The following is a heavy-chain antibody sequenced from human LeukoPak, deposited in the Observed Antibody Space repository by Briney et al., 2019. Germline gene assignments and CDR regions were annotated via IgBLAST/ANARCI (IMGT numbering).Heavy chain of an antibody. D-gene: IGHD5-24*01. CDR3: TXXXLXGYXXXX. CDR1: GFTFSGSA. J-gene: IGHJ4*02. V-gene: IGHV3-73*01. CDR2: IRSSANSYAT. Sequence: GGSLRLSCAASGFTFSGSAMHWVRQASGKGLEWVGRIRSSANSYATAYAASVKGRFTISRDDSQNTAYLQMNSLTTEDTAVYYCTXXXLXGYXXXXXXQGTLVXVSP.